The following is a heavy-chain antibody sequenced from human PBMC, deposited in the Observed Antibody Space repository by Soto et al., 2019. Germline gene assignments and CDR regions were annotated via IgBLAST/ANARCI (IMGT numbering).Heavy chain of an antibody. J-gene: IGHJ6*02. Sequence: EVQLLESGGGLAQPGGSLRLSCEVSGFTFSKYVMTWVRQAPGKGLEWVSSLSSTGWSTYYADSVKGRFTVSRDNSRYTLFLQMNSLGAEDTAIYFCAKDQGFLECISQGGLDVWGPGTTVAVSS. CDR1: GFTFSKYV. CDR2: LSSTGWST. V-gene: IGHV3-23*01. CDR3: AKDQGFLECISQGGLDV. D-gene: IGHD3-3*01.